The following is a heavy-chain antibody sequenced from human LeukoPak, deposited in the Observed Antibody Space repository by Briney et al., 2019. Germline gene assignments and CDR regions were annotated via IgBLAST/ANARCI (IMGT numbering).Heavy chain of an antibody. J-gene: IGHJ4*02. V-gene: IGHV4-39*07. Sequence: PSETLSLTCTVSGGSISSSSYYWGWIRQPPGKGLEWIGSIYHSGSTYYNPSLKSRVTISVDTSKNQFSLKLSSVTAADTAVYYCARDYKGVEAAADPYFDYWGQGTLVTVSS. D-gene: IGHD6-13*01. CDR1: GGSISSSSYY. CDR3: ARDYKGVEAAADPYFDY. CDR2: IYHSGST.